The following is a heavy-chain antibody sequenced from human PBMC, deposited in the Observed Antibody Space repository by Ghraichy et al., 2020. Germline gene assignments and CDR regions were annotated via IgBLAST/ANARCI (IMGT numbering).Heavy chain of an antibody. V-gene: IGHV2-5*01. Sequence: SSPTLVKPTQTLTLTCTFSGLSLTTDGVGVGWIRQPPGKALEWLALIFWNDNWNDDKRYSPSLKSRLTITKDTSKNQAVLTMTNMDPVDTATYYCARTYYDILTGFYYWGQGTLVTVSS. CDR3: ARTYYDILTGFYY. CDR2: IFWNDNWNDDK. D-gene: IGHD3-9*01. J-gene: IGHJ4*02. CDR1: GLSLTTDGVG.